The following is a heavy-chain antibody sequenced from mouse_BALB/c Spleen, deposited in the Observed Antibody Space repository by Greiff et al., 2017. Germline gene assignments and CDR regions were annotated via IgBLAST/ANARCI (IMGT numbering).Heavy chain of an antibody. J-gene: IGHJ4*01. CDR2: IRLKSNNYAT. D-gene: IGHD2-3*01. CDR1: GFTFSNYW. V-gene: IGHV6-6*02. CDR3: TRWLLYAMDY. Sequence: EVKLQESGGGLVQPGGSMKLSCVASGFTFSNYWMNWVRQSPEKGLEWVAEIRLKSNNYATHYAESVKGRFTISRDDSKSSVYLQMNNLRAEDTGIYYCTRWLLYAMDYWGQGTSVTVSS.